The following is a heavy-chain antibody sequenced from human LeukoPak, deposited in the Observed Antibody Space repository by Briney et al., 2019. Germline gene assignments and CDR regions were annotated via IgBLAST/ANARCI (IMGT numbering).Heavy chain of an antibody. V-gene: IGHV1-2*02. J-gene: IGHJ6*03. CDR1: GYTFTGYY. CDR2: INPNRGGT. Sequence: ASVKVSCKASGYTFTGYYMHWVRQAPGQGLEWMGWINPNRGGTNYAQKFQGRVTMTRDTSISTAYMELSRLRSDDTAVYYCARGGGGVYYYYMDVWGKGTTVTVSS. CDR3: ARGGGGVYYYYMDV. D-gene: IGHD3-16*01.